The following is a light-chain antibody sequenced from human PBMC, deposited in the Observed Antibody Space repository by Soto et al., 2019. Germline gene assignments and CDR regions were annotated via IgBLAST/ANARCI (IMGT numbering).Light chain of an antibody. CDR2: DTF. CDR1: QYISSW. CDR3: QQYQSYWGT. J-gene: IGKJ1*01. Sequence: DIQMTQSPSSLSASIGDRVTITCRASQYISSWLAWYQQKPGKAPKLLMFDTFSLESGVPSRFSGSRSGTEFTLTISSLQPDDYATYYCQQYQSYWGTFGQGTKLEI. V-gene: IGKV1-5*01.